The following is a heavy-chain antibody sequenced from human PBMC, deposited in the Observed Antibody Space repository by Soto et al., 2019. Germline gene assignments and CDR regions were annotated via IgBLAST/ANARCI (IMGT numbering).Heavy chain of an antibody. J-gene: IGHJ4*02. CDR2: INQDGSER. Sequence: EVKLVESAGGLVQPGGSLTLSCAASGFSLGDYWMSWVRQAPGKGPEWVASINQDGSERKYEDSVKGRFIVSRDNAKNSLWLQMNSLRAEDTAVYYCARVSSAAIDYWGQGILVTVYS. CDR3: ARVSSAAIDY. CDR1: GFSLGDYW. V-gene: IGHV3-7*01.